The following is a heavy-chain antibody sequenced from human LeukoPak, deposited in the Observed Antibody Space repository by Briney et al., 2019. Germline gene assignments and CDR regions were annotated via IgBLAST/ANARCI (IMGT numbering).Heavy chain of an antibody. D-gene: IGHD3-3*01. V-gene: IGHV3-49*03. CDR2: IRSKAYGGTT. Sequence: PGGSLRLSCTASGFTFGDYAMSWFRQAPGKGLEWVGFIRSKAYGGTTEYAASVKGRFTISRDDSKGIAYLQMNSLKTEDTAVYYCTRDRSPYTIFGVVPIDYWGQGTLVTVSS. J-gene: IGHJ4*02. CDR3: TRDRSPYTIFGVVPIDY. CDR1: GFTFGDYA.